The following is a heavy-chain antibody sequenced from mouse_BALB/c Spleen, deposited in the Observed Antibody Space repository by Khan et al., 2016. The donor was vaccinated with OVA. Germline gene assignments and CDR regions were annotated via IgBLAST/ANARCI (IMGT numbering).Heavy chain of an antibody. V-gene: IGHV5-6*01. CDR3: AGLAYYYDSEGFAY. D-gene: IGHD1-1*01. CDR1: GFTFSTYG. J-gene: IGHJ3*01. Sequence: EVELVESGGDLVKPGGSLKLSCAASGFTFSTYGMSWVRQTPDKRLEWVATISSGGSYTYYPDNVKGRFTISRDNAKNTLYLQMSSLKSEDTAMYYCAGLAYYYDSEGFAYWGQGTLVTVSA. CDR2: ISSGGSYT.